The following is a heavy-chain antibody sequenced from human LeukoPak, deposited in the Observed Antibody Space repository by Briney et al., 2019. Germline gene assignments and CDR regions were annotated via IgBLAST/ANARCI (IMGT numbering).Heavy chain of an antibody. D-gene: IGHD3-10*02. J-gene: IGHJ6*04. CDR1: GFTFSSYW. V-gene: IGHV3-7*01. CDR2: IKQDGSEK. CDR3: AELGITMIGGV. Sequence: GGTLRLSCAASGFTFSSYWMSWVRQAPGKGLEWVANIKQDGSEKYYVDSVKGRFTISRDNAKNSVYLQMNSLRAEDTAVYYCAELGITMIGGVWGKGTTVTISS.